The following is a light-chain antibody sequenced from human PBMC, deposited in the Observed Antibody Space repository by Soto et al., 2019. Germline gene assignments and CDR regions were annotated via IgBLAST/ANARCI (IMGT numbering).Light chain of an antibody. V-gene: IGLV1-36*01. J-gene: IGLJ3*02. CDR2: YDD. CDR3: AAWDDSLNGPV. CDR1: NSNIGNNV. Sequence: QSVLSQPPSVSEAPRQRVTISCSGSNSNIGNNVVSWFQQLPGKAPRLLIYYDDLLPSGVSDRFSGSKSGTSASLAISGLQSEDEADYYCAAWDDSLNGPVFGGGTKLTVL.